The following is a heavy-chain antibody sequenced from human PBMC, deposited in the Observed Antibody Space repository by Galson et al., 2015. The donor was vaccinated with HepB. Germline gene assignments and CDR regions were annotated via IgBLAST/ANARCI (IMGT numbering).Heavy chain of an antibody. Sequence: SLRLSCAVSGFRFSAYAMNWVRQAPGKGLEWVSYINTDSSLIQYSDSVKGRFTVSRDNSKNTLYLQMNSLRAEDTAVYYCARAAYGSGSYYTGAFDIWGQGTMVTVSS. J-gene: IGHJ3*02. CDR3: ARAAYGSGSYYTGAFDI. CDR1: GFRFSAYA. CDR2: INTDSSLI. V-gene: IGHV3-48*01. D-gene: IGHD3-10*01.